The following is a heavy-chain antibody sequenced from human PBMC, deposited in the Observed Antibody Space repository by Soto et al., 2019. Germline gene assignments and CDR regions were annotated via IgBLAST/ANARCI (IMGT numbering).Heavy chain of an antibody. V-gene: IGHV4-59*08. D-gene: IGHD6-13*01. CDR2: IYYSGST. Sequence: SETLSLTCTVSGGSISSYYWSWIRQPPGKGLEWIGYIYYSGSTNYNPSLKSRVTISVDTSKNQFSLKLSSVTAADTAVYYCARSPSTSYGDSDPRRHGPPVTVPP. CDR1: GGSISSYY. J-gene: IGHJ5*02. CDR3: ARSPSTSYGDSDP.